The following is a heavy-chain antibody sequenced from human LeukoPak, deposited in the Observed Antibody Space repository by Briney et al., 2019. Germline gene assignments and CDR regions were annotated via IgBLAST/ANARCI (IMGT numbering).Heavy chain of an antibody. CDR2: IDYSGNT. CDR1: GGSISSSSYY. CDR3: VRRGSSSYWYFDL. Sequence: PSETLSLTCTVSGGSISSSSYYWGWIRQPPGEGLEWIGNIDYSGNTNYNPSLKSRVTISVDTSKNQFSLKLTSVTAADTAVYFCVRRGSSSYWYFDLWGRGTLVTVSS. J-gene: IGHJ2*01. V-gene: IGHV4-39*07. D-gene: IGHD6-13*01.